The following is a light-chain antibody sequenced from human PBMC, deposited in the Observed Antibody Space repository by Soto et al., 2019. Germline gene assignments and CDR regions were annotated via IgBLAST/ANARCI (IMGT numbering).Light chain of an antibody. J-gene: IGLJ1*01. CDR2: NSN. CDR1: RSDIGSNF. CDR3: AAWDDSLTGPV. Sequence: QSVLSQPPSASGTPGQTVSISCSGSRSDIGSNFVNWYQHLPGTAPKLLIYNSNQRPSGVPDRFSGSKSGTSASLAISGLPYEDEADYYCAAWDDSLTGPVFGTGTKVTVL. V-gene: IGLV1-44*01.